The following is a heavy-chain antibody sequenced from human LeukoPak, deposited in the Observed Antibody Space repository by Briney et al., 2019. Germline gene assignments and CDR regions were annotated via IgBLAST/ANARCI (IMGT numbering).Heavy chain of an antibody. J-gene: IGHJ5*02. V-gene: IGHV4-34*01. Sequence: SETLSLTCAVYGGSFSGYYWSWIRQPPGKGLEWIGEINHSGSTNYNPSLKSRVTISVDTSKNQFSLKLSSVTAADTAVYYCARGRLGRVRGVIGHWFDPWGQGTLVTVSS. CDR2: INHSGST. CDR3: ARGRLGRVRGVIGHWFDP. D-gene: IGHD3-10*01. CDR1: GGSFSGYY.